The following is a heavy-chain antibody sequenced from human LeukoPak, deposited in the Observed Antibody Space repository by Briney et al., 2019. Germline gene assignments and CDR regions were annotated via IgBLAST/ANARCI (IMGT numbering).Heavy chain of an antibody. CDR1: GGSFSGYY. J-gene: IGHJ4*02. CDR2: INHSGST. V-gene: IGHV4-34*01. D-gene: IGHD4-23*01. CDR3: ARMPKGARWQNGIDC. Sequence: SETLSLTCAVYGGSFSGYYWSWIRQPPGKGLEWIGEINHSGSTNYNPSLKSRVTISVDTSKNQFSLKLSSVTAADTAVYYCARMPKGARWQNGIDCWGQGTLVTVSS.